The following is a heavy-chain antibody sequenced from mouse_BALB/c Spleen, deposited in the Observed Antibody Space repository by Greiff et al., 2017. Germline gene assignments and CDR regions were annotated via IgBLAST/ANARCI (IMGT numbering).Heavy chain of an antibody. D-gene: IGHD1-2*01. Sequence: QVQLQQSGPELVKPGASVKMSCKASGYTFTSYYIHWVKQRPGQGLEWIGWIYPGDGSTKYNEKFKGKTTLTADKSSSTAYMLLSSLTSEDSAIYFCANHYYGYVWYFDVWGAGTTVTVSS. J-gene: IGHJ1*01. V-gene: IGHV1S56*01. CDR1: GYTFTSYY. CDR3: ANHYYGYVWYFDV. CDR2: IYPGDGST.